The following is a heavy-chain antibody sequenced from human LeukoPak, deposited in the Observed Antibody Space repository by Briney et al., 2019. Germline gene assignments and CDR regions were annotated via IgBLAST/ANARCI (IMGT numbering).Heavy chain of an antibody. CDR1: GYTFTSYG. CDR2: ISAYNGNT. V-gene: IGHV1-18*01. CDR3: AREEYCSSTSCPTTSDY. D-gene: IGHD2-2*01. J-gene: IGHJ4*02. Sequence: ASVKVSGKASGYTFTSYGISWVRQAPGQGLEWMGWISAYNGNTNYAQKHQGRVTMTTDTSTSTAYMELRSLRSDDTAVYYCAREEYCSSTSCPTTSDYWGQGTLVTVSS.